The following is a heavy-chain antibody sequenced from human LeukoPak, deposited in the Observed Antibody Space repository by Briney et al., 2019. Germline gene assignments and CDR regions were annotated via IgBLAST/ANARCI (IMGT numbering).Heavy chain of an antibody. D-gene: IGHD2-2*01. CDR1: GFTFSSYA. J-gene: IGHJ4*01. V-gene: IGHV3-23*01. CDR3: AKGGGYCSSTSCYGSPDY. CDR2: ISGSGDST. Sequence: PGGSLRLSCAASGFTFSSYAMSWVRQAPGKGLEWVSVISGSGDSTYYADSVKGRFTISRDNSKNTLYLQMNSLRAEDTAVYYCAKGGGYCSSTSCYGSPDYWGQEPWSPSPQ.